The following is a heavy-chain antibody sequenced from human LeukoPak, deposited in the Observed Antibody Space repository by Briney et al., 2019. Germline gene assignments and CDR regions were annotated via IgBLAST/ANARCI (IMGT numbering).Heavy chain of an antibody. J-gene: IGHJ5*02. CDR3: AVRLTTGRLGAATTWFDP. CDR2: VNQSGGS. D-gene: IGHD1-1*01. CDR1: GESFDSFY. V-gene: IGHV4-34*01. Sequence: SETLSLTCAVYGESFDSFYWNWVRQAPGKGLEWLGEVNQSGGSDYNPALESRVAISADASKRQFSLKLISVTAADTAVYYCAVRLTTGRLGAATTWFDPWGQGTLVFVSS.